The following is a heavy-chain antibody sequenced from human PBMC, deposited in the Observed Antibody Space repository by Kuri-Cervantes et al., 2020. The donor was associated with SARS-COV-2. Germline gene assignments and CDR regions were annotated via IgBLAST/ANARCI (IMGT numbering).Heavy chain of an antibody. Sequence: GESLKISCAASGFTFSSYGVHWVRQAPGKGLEWVAVIWYDGSNKYYVDSVKGRFTISRDNSKNTLYLQMNSLRAEDTAVYYCAAELVAAYGMDVWGQGTTVTVSS. J-gene: IGHJ6*02. V-gene: IGHV3-33*01. CDR3: AAELVAAYGMDV. D-gene: IGHD1-7*01. CDR2: IWYDGSNK. CDR1: GFTFSSYG.